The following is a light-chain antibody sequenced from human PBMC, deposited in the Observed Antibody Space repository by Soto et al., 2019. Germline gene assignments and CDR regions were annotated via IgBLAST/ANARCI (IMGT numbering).Light chain of an antibody. CDR3: QQYDNSPLT. CDR1: QSVSSSY. J-gene: IGKJ4*01. V-gene: IGKV3-20*01. Sequence: EIVLTQSPGTLSLSPGERATLSCRASQSVSSSYLAWYQQKPGQAPRLLIYGASNRATGIPDRFSGSGSGTDFTLTISRLGPEDFAVYYCQQYDNSPLTFGGGTKVDIK. CDR2: GAS.